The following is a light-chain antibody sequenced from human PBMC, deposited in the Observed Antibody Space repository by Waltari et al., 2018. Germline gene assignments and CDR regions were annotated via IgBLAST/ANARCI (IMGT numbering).Light chain of an antibody. CDR3: QQYIAYPLT. J-gene: IGKJ4*01. V-gene: IGKV1-5*03. CDR1: QNINKW. CDR2: SAS. Sequence: DIQMTQSPSTLSASVGDRVPITCRASQNINKWLAWYQHKPGKAPNNLIDSASTLESGVPARISGRGFGTEFTLTLSSLQPDDFATYYCQQYIAYPLTFGAGTNVEI.